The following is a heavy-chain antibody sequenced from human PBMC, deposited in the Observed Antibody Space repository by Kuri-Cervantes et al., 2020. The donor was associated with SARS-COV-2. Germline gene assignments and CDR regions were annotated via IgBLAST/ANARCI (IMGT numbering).Heavy chain of an antibody. J-gene: IGHJ3*02. CDR2: IYPGDSDT. CDR3: ARQPFYGGNPNDAFDI. D-gene: IGHD4-23*01. Sequence: GESLKISCKGSGYSFTSYWIGWVRQMPGKGLEWMGIIYPGDSDTRYSPSFQGQVTISADKSISTAYLQWSSLKASDTAMYYCARQPFYGGNPNDAFDIWGQGKMVTVSS. CDR1: GYSFTSYW. V-gene: IGHV5-51*01.